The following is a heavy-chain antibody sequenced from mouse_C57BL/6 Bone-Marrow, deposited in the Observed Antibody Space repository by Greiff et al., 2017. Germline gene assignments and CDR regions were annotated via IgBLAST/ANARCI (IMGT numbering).Heavy chain of an antibody. CDR3: ARNQCITTVVATGYFDV. D-gene: IGHD1-1*01. V-gene: IGHV2-2*01. CDR1: GFSLTSYG. CDR2: IWSGGST. Sequence: QVHVKQSGPGLVQPSQSLSITCTVSGFSLTSYGVHWVRQSPGKGLEWLGVIWSGGSTDYNAAFISRLSISKDNSKSQVFFKMNSLQADDTAIYYCARNQCITTVVATGYFDVWGTGTTVTVSS. J-gene: IGHJ1*03.